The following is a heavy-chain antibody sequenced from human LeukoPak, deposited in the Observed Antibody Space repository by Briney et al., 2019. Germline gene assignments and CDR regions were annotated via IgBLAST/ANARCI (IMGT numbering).Heavy chain of an antibody. CDR1: GFTFSSYG. D-gene: IGHD6-6*01. V-gene: IGHV3-33*06. CDR3: AKGSEYSSSVFDY. Sequence: GGSLRLSCAASGFTFSSYGMHWVRQAPGKGLEWVAVIWYDGSNKYYADSVKGRFTISRDNSKNTLYLQMNSLRAEDRAVYYCAKGSEYSSSVFDYWGQGTLVTVSS. J-gene: IGHJ4*02. CDR2: IWYDGSNK.